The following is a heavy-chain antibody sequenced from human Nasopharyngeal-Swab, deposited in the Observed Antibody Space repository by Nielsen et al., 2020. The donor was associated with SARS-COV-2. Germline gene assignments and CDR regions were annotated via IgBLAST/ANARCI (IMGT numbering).Heavy chain of an antibody. J-gene: IGHJ4*02. V-gene: IGHV5-51*01. CDR2: IYPGDSDT. CDR1: GYSFTSYW. Sequence: KVSCKGSGYSFTSYWIGWVRQIPGKGLEWMGIIYPGDSDTRYSPSFQGQVTISADKSISTAYLQWSSLKASDTAMYYCARGRAWFGEKHDYWGQGTLVTVSS. D-gene: IGHD3-10*01. CDR3: ARGRAWFGEKHDY.